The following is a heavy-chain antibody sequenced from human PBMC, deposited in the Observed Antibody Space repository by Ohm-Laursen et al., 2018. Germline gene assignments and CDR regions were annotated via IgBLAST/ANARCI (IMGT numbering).Heavy chain of an antibody. CDR2: ISSSSSYI. D-gene: IGHD3-16*01. V-gene: IGHV3-21*01. Sequence: SLRLSCTAPGFTVSSNYMSWVRQAPGKGLEWVSSISSSSSYIYYADSVKGRFTISRDNAKNSLYLQMNSLRAEDTAVYHCARDPVRGLTDYWGQGTLVTVSS. CDR1: GFTVSSNY. CDR3: ARDPVRGLTDY. J-gene: IGHJ4*02.